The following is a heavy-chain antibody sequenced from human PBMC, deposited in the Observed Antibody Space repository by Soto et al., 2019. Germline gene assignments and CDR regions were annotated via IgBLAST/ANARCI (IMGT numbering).Heavy chain of an antibody. CDR3: AKDISCCGDCYSFAFDI. CDR1: GFTFDDYA. CDR2: ISWNSGSI. V-gene: IGHV3-9*01. D-gene: IGHD2-21*01. J-gene: IGHJ3*02. Sequence: RLSCAASGFTFDDYAMHWVRQAPGKGLEWVSGISWNSGSIGYADSVKGRFTISRDNAKNSLYLQMNSLRAEDTALYYCAKDISCCGDCYSFAFDIWGQGTMVTVSS.